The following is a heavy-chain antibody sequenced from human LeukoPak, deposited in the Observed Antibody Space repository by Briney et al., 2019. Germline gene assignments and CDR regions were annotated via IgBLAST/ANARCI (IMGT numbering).Heavy chain of an antibody. V-gene: IGHV1-18*01. CDR2: ISTYNGDT. J-gene: IGHJ4*02. Sequence: ASVKVSCKASGYTFNSYGISWVRQAPGQGHEWVGWISTYNGDTKYAEKLQGRVTMTTDTSTTTAYMELTSLTSDDTAMYYCARRPSSEGYWGQGTLVTVSS. CDR3: ARRPSSEGY. CDR1: GYTFNSYG.